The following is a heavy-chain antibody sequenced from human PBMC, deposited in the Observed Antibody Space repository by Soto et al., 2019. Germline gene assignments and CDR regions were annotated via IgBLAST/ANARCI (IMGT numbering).Heavy chain of an antibody. CDR2: IYYSGST. Sequence: PSETLSLTCTVSGGSISSYYWSWIRQPPGKGLEWIGYIYYSGSTNYNPSLKSRVTISVDTSKNQFSLKLSSVTAADTAVYYCASSPGTFFGVVPLYYSDPYTAVWGKGTTVPVTS. CDR1: GGSISSYY. V-gene: IGHV4-59*01. CDR3: ASSPGTFFGVVPLYYSDPYTAV. D-gene: IGHD3-3*01. J-gene: IGHJ6*03.